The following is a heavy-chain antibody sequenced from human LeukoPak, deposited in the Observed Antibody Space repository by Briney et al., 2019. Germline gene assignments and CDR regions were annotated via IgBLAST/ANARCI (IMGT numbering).Heavy chain of an antibody. CDR3: ARETSGGSYYDL. D-gene: IGHD1-26*01. V-gene: IGHV3-30*02. J-gene: IGHJ2*01. CDR2: IRFDGSNR. CDR1: GFTLTNYG. Sequence: GGSLRLSCAASGFTLTNYGMHWVRQAPGKGLEWVSFIRFDGSNRYYADSVKGRFTISRDTSKSTLYLQMDRLRSNDTAVHFCARETSGGSYYDLWGRGTLVTVSS.